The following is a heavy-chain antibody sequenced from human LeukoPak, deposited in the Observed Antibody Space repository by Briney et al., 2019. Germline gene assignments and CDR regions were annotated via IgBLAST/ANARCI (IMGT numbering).Heavy chain of an antibody. CDR3: ARGASKEEYYYYYYYMDV. CDR2: ISSSSSYI. Sequence: GGSLRLSCAASGFTFSTYEINWVRQAPGKGLEWVSSISSSSSYIYYADSVKGRFTISRDNAKNSLYLQMNSLRAEDTAVYYCARGASKEEYYYYYYYMDVWGKGTTVTVSS. D-gene: IGHD2-2*01. CDR1: GFTFSTYE. J-gene: IGHJ6*03. V-gene: IGHV3-21*01.